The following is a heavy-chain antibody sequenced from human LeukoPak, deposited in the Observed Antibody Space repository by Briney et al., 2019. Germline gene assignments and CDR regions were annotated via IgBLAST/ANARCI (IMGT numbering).Heavy chain of an antibody. CDR3: TKGQWQAFDY. Sequence: GGSLRLSCAASGFTFGDYAMHWDRQVPGRGLEWVSYISRNGGSINYADSVKGRFTISRDNAKNSLYLQMDSLRSEDMALYYCTKGQWQAFDYWGQGALLTIST. V-gene: IGHV3-9*03. CDR2: ISRNGGSI. D-gene: IGHD6-19*01. J-gene: IGHJ4*02. CDR1: GFTFGDYA.